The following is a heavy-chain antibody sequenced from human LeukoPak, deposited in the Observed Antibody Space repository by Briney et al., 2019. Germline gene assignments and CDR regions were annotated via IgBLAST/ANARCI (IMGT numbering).Heavy chain of an antibody. CDR1: GFTLIGHY. V-gene: IGHV1-18*04. CDR2: ISAYNGNT. CDR3: AREGVVMRSPGTFDY. Sequence: ASVKVSCKASGFTLIGHYLHWVRQAPGQGLEWMGWISAYNGNTNYAQKLQGGVTMTTDTSTSTAYMELRSLRSDDTAVYYCAREGVVMRSPGTFDYWGQGTLVTVSS. D-gene: IGHD2-21*01. J-gene: IGHJ4*02.